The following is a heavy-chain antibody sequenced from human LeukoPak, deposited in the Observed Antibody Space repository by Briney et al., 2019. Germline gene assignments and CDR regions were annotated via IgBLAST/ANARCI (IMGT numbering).Heavy chain of an antibody. CDR1: GYTFTSYG. Sequence: ASAKVSCKASGYTFTSYGISWVRQAPGRGLEWMGWISAYNGNTNYAQKLQGRVTMTTDTSTSTAYMELRRLRSDDTAVYYCARDNYGGNSGFDYWGQGTLVTVSS. D-gene: IGHD4-17*01. CDR2: ISAYNGNT. V-gene: IGHV1-18*01. J-gene: IGHJ4*02. CDR3: ARDNYGGNSGFDY.